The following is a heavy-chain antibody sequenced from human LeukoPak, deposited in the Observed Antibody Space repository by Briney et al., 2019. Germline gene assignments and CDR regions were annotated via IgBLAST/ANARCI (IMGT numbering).Heavy chain of an antibody. V-gene: IGHV1-18*04. CDR3: ARVPPSAHQLLSSDY. D-gene: IGHD2-2*01. CDR2: ISANNGET. J-gene: IGHJ4*02. Sequence: ASVKVSCKASGYTFTGYYIHWVRQAPGQGLEWMAWISANNGETRYEQKLQGRVTMTTDASTSTAYMELRSLRSGDTAVYYCARVPPSAHQLLSSDYWGQGTLVTVSS. CDR1: GYTFTGYY.